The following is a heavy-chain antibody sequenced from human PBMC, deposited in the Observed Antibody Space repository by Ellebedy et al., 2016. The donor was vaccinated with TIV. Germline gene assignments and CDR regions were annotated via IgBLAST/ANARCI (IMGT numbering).Heavy chain of an antibody. CDR1: GYTFSSYG. J-gene: IGHJ4*02. V-gene: IGHV1-18*01. CDR2: ISAYNGNT. Sequence: ASVKVSCKASGYTFSSYGFSWVRQAPGQGLEWMGWISAYNGNTKYAQKLQDRVTMTTETSTTTAYMELRSLRSDDTAVYYCARAHSSDSYYIEYWGQGTLVTVSS. CDR3: ARAHSSDSYYIEY. D-gene: IGHD6-19*01.